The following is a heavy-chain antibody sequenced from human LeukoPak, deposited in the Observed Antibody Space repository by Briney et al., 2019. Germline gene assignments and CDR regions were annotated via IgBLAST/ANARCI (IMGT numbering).Heavy chain of an antibody. CDR2: ISSSGSTI. V-gene: IGHV3-11*01. J-gene: IGHJ4*02. CDR3: ARRSRFLELLLSYYFDY. Sequence: GGSLRLSCAASGFTFSDYYMSWIRQAPGKGLEWVSYISSSGSTIYYADTVKGRFTISRDNAKNSLYLQMNSLRAEDTAVYYCARRSRFLELLLSYYFDYWGQGTLVTVSS. D-gene: IGHD3-3*01. CDR1: GFTFSDYY.